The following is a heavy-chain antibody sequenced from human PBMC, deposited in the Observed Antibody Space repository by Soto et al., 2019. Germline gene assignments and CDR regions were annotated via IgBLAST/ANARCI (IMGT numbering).Heavy chain of an antibody. D-gene: IGHD1-7*01. CDR1: GFTFSSHA. V-gene: IGHV3-23*01. CDR3: AKTPSNWNYEKYFHH. CDR2: ISGSGVIT. J-gene: IGHJ1*01. Sequence: EVQLLESGGDSVQPGGSLRLSCAASGFTFSSHAMSWVRQASGKGLEWVSVISGSGVITYYADSVKGWFTISRDNSKNTLYLQMNSLSPEDTAVYYCAKTPSNWNYEKYFHHWGQGTLVTVS.